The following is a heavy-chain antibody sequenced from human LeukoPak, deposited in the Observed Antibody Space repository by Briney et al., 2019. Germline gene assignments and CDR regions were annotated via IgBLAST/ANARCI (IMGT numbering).Heavy chain of an antibody. V-gene: IGHV4-39*07. D-gene: IGHD3-22*01. Sequence: PSETLSLTCTVSGDSITGYYWGWIRQPPGKGLEWIGNIYYTGNTYYNASLKSRVTISVDTSKNQFSLKVISMTAADTAVYYCARVTGYMIEDYFDYWGQGTLVTVSS. CDR3: ARVTGYMIEDYFDY. CDR1: GDSITGYY. CDR2: IYYTGNT. J-gene: IGHJ4*02.